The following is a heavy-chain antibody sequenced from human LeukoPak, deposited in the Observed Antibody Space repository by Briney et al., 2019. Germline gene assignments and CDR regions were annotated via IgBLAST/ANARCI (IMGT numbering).Heavy chain of an antibody. CDR2: IYYSGST. V-gene: IGHV4-31*03. D-gene: IGHD3-22*01. CDR1: AGSISSGAYY. J-gene: IGHJ4*02. Sequence: SETLSLTCTVSAGSISSGAYYWSWIRQHPGKGLEWIGYIYYSGSTYYNPSLKSRVTLSVDTSKNQFSLKLSSVTAADTAVYYCARAYYYDSSGYYWGQGTLVTVSS. CDR3: ARAYYYDSSGYY.